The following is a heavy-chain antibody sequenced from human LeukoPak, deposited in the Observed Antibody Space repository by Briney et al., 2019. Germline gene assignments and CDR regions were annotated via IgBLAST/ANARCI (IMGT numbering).Heavy chain of an antibody. V-gene: IGHV1-2*06. J-gene: IGHJ5*02. CDR1: GYTFTGHY. CDR3: AREGCGTTSCYGWFDP. D-gene: IGHD2-2*01. CDR2: VNPNSGGT. Sequence: GASVKVSCRASGYTFTGHYIHWVRQTPGQGLEWMGRVNPNSGGTNYAQRFQGRVTMTRDTSITTGYMELSRLTSDDTAVYYCAREGCGTTSCYGWFDPWGQGTLVTVSS.